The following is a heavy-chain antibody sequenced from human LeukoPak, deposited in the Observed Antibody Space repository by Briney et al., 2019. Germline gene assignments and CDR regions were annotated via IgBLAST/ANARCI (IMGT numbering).Heavy chain of an antibody. CDR2: IYYSGST. Sequence: RSETLSLTCTVAGGSISSSSYYWGWIRQPPGKGLEWIGSIYYSGSTYYSPSLKSRVTISVDTSKNQFSLKLSSVTAADTAVYYCASLLAVAGLYMDYWGQGTLVTVSS. V-gene: IGHV4-39*01. CDR1: GGSISSSSYY. J-gene: IGHJ4*02. CDR3: ASLLAVAGLYMDY. D-gene: IGHD6-19*01.